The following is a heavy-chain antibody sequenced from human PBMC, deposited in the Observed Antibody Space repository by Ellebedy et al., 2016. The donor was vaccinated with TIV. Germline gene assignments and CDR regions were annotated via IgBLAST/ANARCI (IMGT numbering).Heavy chain of an antibody. V-gene: IGHV1-46*01. CDR1: GYTFTTYY. J-gene: IGHJ4*02. CDR2: INPTGGST. D-gene: IGHD1-1*01. Sequence: ASVKVSCXASGYTFTTYYIHWVRQAPGQGLEWMGMINPTGGSTTYAQKFQGRVSVTRDTSTSTVYMELSSLTSEDTAVYFCARERPGGYNFDYWGQGTPVTVSS. CDR3: ARERPGGYNFDY.